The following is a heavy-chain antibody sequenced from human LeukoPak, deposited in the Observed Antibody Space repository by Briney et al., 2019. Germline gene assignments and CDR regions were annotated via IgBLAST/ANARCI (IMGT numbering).Heavy chain of an antibody. CDR1: GFTFSSYA. CDR2: ISYDGSNK. V-gene: IGHV3-30-3*01. D-gene: IGHD2-2*03. Sequence: HPGGSLRLSCAASGFTFSSYAMHWVRQAPGKGLEWVAVISYDGSNKYYADSVKGRFTISRDNSKNTLYLQMNSLRAEDTAVYYCARVDDLDAFDIWGQGTMVTVSS. J-gene: IGHJ3*02. CDR3: ARVDDLDAFDI.